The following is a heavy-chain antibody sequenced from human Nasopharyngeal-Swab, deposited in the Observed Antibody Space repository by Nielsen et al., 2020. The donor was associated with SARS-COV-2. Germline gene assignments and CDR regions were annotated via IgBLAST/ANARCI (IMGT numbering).Heavy chain of an antibody. V-gene: IGHV4-39*01. D-gene: IGHD2-21*01. CDR2: LLSSGSS. J-gene: IGHJ5*02. CDR1: GDSVTTSDYY. Sequence: SETLSLTCTVSGDSVTTSDYYRGWIRQPPGEGLEWIGSLLSSGSSYSNPSLKSRVSISVDTSKNQFSLKLTSVTAADTAVYYCVRRSDLFDSRGDSLGQGTLVTVSS. CDR3: VRRSDLFDSRGDS.